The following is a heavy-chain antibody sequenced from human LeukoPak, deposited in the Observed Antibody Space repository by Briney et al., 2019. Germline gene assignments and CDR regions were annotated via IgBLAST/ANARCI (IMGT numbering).Heavy chain of an antibody. V-gene: IGHV4-34*01. J-gene: IGHJ6*03. CDR2: INHSGST. CDR1: GGSFSGYY. CDR3: ARGVLPSYMDV. Sequence: PSETLSLTCAVYGGSFSGYYWSWIRQPPGKGLEWIEEINHSGSTNYNPSLKSRVTISVDTSKNQFSLKLSSVTAADTAVYYCARGVLPSYMDVWGKGTTVTVSS.